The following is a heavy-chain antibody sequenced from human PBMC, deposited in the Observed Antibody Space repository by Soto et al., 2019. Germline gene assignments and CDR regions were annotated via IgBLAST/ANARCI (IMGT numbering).Heavy chain of an antibody. CDR2: IWYDGNNK. V-gene: IGHV3-33*06. CDR1: GFTFSSYG. D-gene: IGHD1-1*01. J-gene: IGHJ4*02. CDR3: AKDYSEVVQPVLFDY. Sequence: PGGSLRLSFAASGFTFSSYGMHWVRQAPGKGLEWVAVIWYDGNNKCYADSVKGRFTISRDNSKNTLFLQMNSLRAEDTAVYYCAKDYSEVVQPVLFDYWGQGTLVTVSS.